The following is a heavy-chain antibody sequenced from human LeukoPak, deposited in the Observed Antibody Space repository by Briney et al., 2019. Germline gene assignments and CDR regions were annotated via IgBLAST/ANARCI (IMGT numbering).Heavy chain of an antibody. V-gene: IGHV5-51*01. CDR1: GYTFTSSW. CDR2: IYPCDSDT. CDR3: ARGGAARPFDY. J-gene: IGHJ4*02. Sequence: GESLKISFEASGYTFTSSWIGWVRQMPGKGLEWMGIIYPCDSDTRYSPSFQGQVTISADKSITTAYLQWSSLKASDTAMYYCARGGAARPFDYWGQGTLVTVSS. D-gene: IGHD6-6*01.